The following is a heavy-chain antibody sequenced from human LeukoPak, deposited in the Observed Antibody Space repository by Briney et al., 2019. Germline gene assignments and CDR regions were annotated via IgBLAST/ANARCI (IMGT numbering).Heavy chain of an antibody. D-gene: IGHD4-23*01. CDR2: IHGSDDNT. V-gene: IGHV3-23*01. Sequence: GGSLRLSCAASRFTVSNYAMSWVRQAPGKGLEWVSAIHGSDDNTHYADSVKGRFTISRDKSKNTLYLQMNSLRADDTAVYYCAKDLLRWSFDYWGQGTLVTVSS. CDR3: AKDLLRWSFDY. J-gene: IGHJ4*02. CDR1: RFTVSNYA.